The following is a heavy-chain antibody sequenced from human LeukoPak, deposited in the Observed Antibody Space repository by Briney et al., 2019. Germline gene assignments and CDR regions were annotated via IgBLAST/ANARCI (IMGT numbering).Heavy chain of an antibody. D-gene: IGHD4-17*01. V-gene: IGHV4-59*12. CDR3: AREKDYGDYLGY. CDR1: GGSISSYY. CDR2: IYYSGST. J-gene: IGHJ4*02. Sequence: SETLSLTCTVSGGSISSYYWSWIRQPPGKGLEWIGYIYYSGSTNYNPSLKSRVTISVDTSKNQFSLKLSSVTAADTAVYYCAREKDYGDYLGYWGQGTLVTVSS.